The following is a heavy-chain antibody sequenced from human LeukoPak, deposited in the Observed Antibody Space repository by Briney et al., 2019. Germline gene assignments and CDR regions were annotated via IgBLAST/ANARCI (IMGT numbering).Heavy chain of an antibody. D-gene: IGHD3-10*01. V-gene: IGHV1-46*03. CDR2: INPSGGST. Sequence: WVRQAXGQXLEWMGIINPSGGSTSYAQKFQGRVPMTRDTSTSTVYMELSSLRSEDTAVYYCARGELLWFGELPHAFDIWGQGTMVTVSS. J-gene: IGHJ3*02. CDR3: ARGELLWFGELPHAFDI.